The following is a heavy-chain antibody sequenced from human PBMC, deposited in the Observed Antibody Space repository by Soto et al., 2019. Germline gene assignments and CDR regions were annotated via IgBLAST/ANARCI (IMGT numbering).Heavy chain of an antibody. Sequence: EVQLVESGGDLVQPGGSLRLSCAASGFSVSSSYMSWVRQAPGKGLEWVSVIYSGGSTYYADSVKGRFTISRDNSKNTLYLQMNSLRAEDTAVYYCARMYYYDGSGYYYKYWYFDLWGRGTLVTVSS. J-gene: IGHJ2*01. V-gene: IGHV3-66*01. CDR1: GFSVSSSY. CDR2: IYSGGST. CDR3: ARMYYYDGSGYYYKYWYFDL. D-gene: IGHD3-22*01.